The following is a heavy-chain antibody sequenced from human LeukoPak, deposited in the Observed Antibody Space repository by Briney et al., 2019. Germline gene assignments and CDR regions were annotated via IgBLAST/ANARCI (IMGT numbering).Heavy chain of an antibody. CDR3: AREPHPYYYGSGGYYPPGDY. J-gene: IGHJ4*02. CDR1: GCTFTSYY. D-gene: IGHD3-10*01. V-gene: IGHV1-46*01. CDR2: INPSGGST. Sequence: GASVKVSCKASGCTFTSYYMHWVRQAPGRGLEWMGIINPSGGSTSYAQKFQGRVTMTRDTSTSTVYMELSSLRSEDTAVYYCAREPHPYYYGSGGYYPPGDYWGQGTLVTVSS.